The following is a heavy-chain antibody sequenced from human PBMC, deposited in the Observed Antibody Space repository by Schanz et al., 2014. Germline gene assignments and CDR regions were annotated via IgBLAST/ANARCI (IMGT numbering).Heavy chain of an antibody. V-gene: IGHV3-23*04. CDR3: AKGRFGELSAFDI. CDR2: ISGSGGST. D-gene: IGHD3-10*01. J-gene: IGHJ3*02. CDR1: GFTFSIYA. Sequence: VPLVESGGGVVQPGGSLRLSCAASGFTFSIYAMSWVRQAPGKGLEWVSAISGSGGSTYYADSVKGRFTISRDNSKNTLYLQMNSLRAEDTAVYYCAKGRFGELSAFDIWGQGTMVTVSS.